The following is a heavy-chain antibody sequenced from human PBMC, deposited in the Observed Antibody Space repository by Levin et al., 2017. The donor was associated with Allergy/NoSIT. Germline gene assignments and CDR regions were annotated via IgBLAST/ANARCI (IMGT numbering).Heavy chain of an antibody. J-gene: IGHJ6*02. D-gene: IGHD3-10*01. CDR3: ASTLPYYYGSGSYGIDV. Sequence: LSLTCAASGFTFSTHGMHWVRQAPGKGLEWVAVIWYDGSNKYYADSVKGRFTISRDNSKNTLYLQMNSLRAEDTAVYYCASTLPYYYGSGSYGIDVWGQGTTVTVSS. V-gene: IGHV3-33*01. CDR2: IWYDGSNK. CDR1: GFTFSTHG.